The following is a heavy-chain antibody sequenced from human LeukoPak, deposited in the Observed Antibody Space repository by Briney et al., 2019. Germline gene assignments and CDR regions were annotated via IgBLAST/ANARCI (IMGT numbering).Heavy chain of an antibody. D-gene: IGHD6-19*01. J-gene: IGHJ4*02. CDR2: ISGSGDNT. CDR1: GFSFSSYA. V-gene: IGHV3-23*01. CDR3: AKRSGYTTGWFFDF. Sequence: QPGGSLRLSGAASGFSFSSYAMSWVRQAPGKGLEWVSSISGSGDNTYYAESVKGRFTISRDNSKNTLFLQMSSLRAEDTAVFYCAKRSGYTTGWFFDFWGQGTLVTVSS.